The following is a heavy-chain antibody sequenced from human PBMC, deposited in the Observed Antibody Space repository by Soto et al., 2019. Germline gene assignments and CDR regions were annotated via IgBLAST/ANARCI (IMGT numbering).Heavy chain of an antibody. CDR2: ISWNSGSI. Sequence: EVQLVESGGGLVQPGRSLRLSCAASGFTFDDYAMHWVRQAPGKGLEWVSGISWNSGSIGYADSVKGRFTISRGNAKNSLYLQMNSLRAEDTALYYCAKDRQYDFWSGGGVYDPDYWGQGTLVTVSS. D-gene: IGHD3-3*01. J-gene: IGHJ4*02. CDR3: AKDRQYDFWSGGGVYDPDY. V-gene: IGHV3-9*01. CDR1: GFTFDDYA.